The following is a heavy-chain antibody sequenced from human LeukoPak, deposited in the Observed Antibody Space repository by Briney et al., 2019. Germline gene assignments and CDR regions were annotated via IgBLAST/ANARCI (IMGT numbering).Heavy chain of an antibody. V-gene: IGHV3-33*06. CDR2: MWYDGSKD. D-gene: IGHD6-6*01. Sequence: GGSLRLSCAASGFTFCSYVMPWVRQAPGRGLEWVAVMWYDGSKDYYAASVKGRFTISRDTSKNTLYLQMNNLRAEDTAVYYCAKDRETYEYTFDYWGQGTLVTVSS. CDR1: GFTFCSYV. CDR3: AKDRETYEYTFDY. J-gene: IGHJ4*02.